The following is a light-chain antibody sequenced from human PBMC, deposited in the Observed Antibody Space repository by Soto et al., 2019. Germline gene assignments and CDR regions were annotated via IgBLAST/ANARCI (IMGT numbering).Light chain of an antibody. CDR1: KLGDKY. Sequence: SDELTQPPSVSVSPGQTASITCSGDKLGDKYACWYQQKPGQSPGLGIYQDSKRPSGSPERFAGSNSGNTATLTISGTQAMDEADYYCQAWDSSTEVVFGGETKLTVL. V-gene: IGLV3-1*01. CDR2: QDS. CDR3: QAWDSSTEVV. J-gene: IGLJ2*01.